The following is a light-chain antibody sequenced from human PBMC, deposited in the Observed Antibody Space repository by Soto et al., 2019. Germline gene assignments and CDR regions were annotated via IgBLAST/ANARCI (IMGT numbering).Light chain of an antibody. J-gene: IGKJ1*01. CDR3: QQYGSSPGT. CDR2: GAF. CDR1: QSVTNNC. Sequence: EIVLTQSPGTLSLSPGEGATLSCRASQSVTNNCLAWFQQKPGQAPRLLIYGAFSRATGIPDRFSGSGSGTDFTPAIGVLAPEDLGMYFCQQYGSSPGTFGQGTKVEVK. V-gene: IGKV3-20*01.